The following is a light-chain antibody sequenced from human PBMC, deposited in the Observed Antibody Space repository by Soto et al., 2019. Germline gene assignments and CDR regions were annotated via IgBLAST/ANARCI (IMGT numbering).Light chain of an antibody. CDR3: QQYGSSGT. J-gene: IGKJ1*01. Sequence: EIVLTQSPGTLSLSPGERATLSCRASQSVSSNLAWYQHKPGQAPRLLIYGASTRATGIPDRFSGSGSGTDFTLTISRLEPEDFAVYYCQQYGSSGTFGQGTKVDIK. CDR2: GAS. V-gene: IGKV3-20*01. CDR1: QSVSSN.